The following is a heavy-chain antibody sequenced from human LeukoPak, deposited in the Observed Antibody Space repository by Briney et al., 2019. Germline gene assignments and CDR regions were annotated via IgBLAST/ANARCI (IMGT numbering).Heavy chain of an antibody. CDR1: GVSIRSGGYY. CDR2: IYYSGNS. D-gene: IGHD2-8*01. Sequence: SETLSLTCTVSGVSIRSGGYYWSWIRQHPGKGLEWIVYIYYSGNSYYNPSLKSRVTISVDTSRNQFSLRLSSVTAADTAVYYCARVECTRGVCYTGFDSWGQGTLVTVSS. J-gene: IGHJ4*02. V-gene: IGHV4-31*03. CDR3: ARVECTRGVCYTGFDS.